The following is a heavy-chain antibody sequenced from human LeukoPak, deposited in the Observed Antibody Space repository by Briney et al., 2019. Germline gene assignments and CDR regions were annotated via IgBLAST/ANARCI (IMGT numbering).Heavy chain of an antibody. Sequence: PGESLRLSCAASGFPFSSYAMSWVRQAPGKGLEWVSTISNSDDSTYYADSVKGRFTISRDNSENTLFLRMNSLRAEDTAVYYCAGDYRVWNRYFDLWGRGTLVTVSS. CDR3: AGDYRVWNRYFDL. CDR2: ISNSDDST. V-gene: IGHV3-23*01. D-gene: IGHD4-11*01. CDR1: GFPFSSYA. J-gene: IGHJ2*01.